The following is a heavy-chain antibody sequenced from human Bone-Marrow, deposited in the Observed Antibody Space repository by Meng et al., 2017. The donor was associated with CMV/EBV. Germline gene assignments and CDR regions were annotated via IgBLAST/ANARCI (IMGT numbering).Heavy chain of an antibody. D-gene: IGHD1-14*01. J-gene: IGHJ4*02. CDR1: GYTFTAYF. CDR2: ISAYNGNT. Sequence: ASVKVFCKSFGYTFTAYFVHWVRQAPGQGLEWMGWISAYNGNTNYAQKLQGRVTMTGDTSTSTIYMELNSLRSEDTAVYFCAAKIDITYFDFWGQGTLVTVSS. V-gene: IGHV1-18*04. CDR3: AAKIDITYFDF.